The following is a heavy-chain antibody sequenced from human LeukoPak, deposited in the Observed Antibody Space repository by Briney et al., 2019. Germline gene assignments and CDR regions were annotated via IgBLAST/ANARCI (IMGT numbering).Heavy chain of an antibody. CDR2: ISSGASTI. J-gene: IGHJ4*02. CDR3: ALLAVASDFDY. CDR1: GFIFRSFE. D-gene: IGHD6-19*01. V-gene: IGHV3-48*03. Sequence: GGSLRLSCAASGFIFRSFEMYWVRQAPGKGLEWVAYISSGASTIYYADSVKGRFTISRDDAKNSLFLQMNSLRAEDTAVYYCALLAVASDFDYWGQGTLVTVSS.